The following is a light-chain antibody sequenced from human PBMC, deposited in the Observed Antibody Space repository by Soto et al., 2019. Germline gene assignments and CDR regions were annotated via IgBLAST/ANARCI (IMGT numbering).Light chain of an antibody. CDR2: RND. J-gene: IGLJ3*02. CDR1: SSNIGSNY. V-gene: IGLV1-47*01. CDR3: AVWDDSLSAWV. Sequence: QSVLTQPPSASGTPGQRVTISCSGSSSNIGSNYVYWYHQLPGAAPKLLIYRNDQRPSGVPDRFSGSKSGTSASLAISGLRSEDEADYYCAVWDDSLSAWVFGGGTKLTVL.